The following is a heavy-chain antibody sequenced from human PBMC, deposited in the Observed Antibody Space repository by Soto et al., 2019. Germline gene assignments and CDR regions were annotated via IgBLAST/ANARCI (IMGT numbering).Heavy chain of an antibody. J-gene: IGHJ6*02. V-gene: IGHV3-30-3*01. CDR1: GFTFSSYA. CDR3: ARDRLGRVVTPFYYYYGMDV. CDR2: ISYDGSNK. Sequence: PGGSRRLSCAASGFTFSSYAMHWVRQAPGKGLEWVAVISYDGSNKYYADSVKGRFTISRDNSKNTLYLQMNSLRAEDTAVYCCARDRLGRVVTPFYYYYGMDVWGQGTTVTVSS. D-gene: IGHD2-21*02.